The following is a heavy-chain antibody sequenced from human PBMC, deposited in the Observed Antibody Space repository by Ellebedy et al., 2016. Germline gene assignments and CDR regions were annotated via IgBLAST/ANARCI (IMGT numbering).Heavy chain of an antibody. D-gene: IGHD3-16*01. J-gene: IGHJ3*02. Sequence: GESLKISXAASGFTFSSYAMSWVRQAPGKGLEWVSLIYSDGKTYSADSVKGRFIISRDNSKKTLYLQMNSLRAEDTAVYYCATRRYGASANWGQGTLVTVSS. V-gene: IGHV3-53*01. CDR3: ATRRYGASAN. CDR1: GFTFSSYA. CDR2: IYSDGKT.